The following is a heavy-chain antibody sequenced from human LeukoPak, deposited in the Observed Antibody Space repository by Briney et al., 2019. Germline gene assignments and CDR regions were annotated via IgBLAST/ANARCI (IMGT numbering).Heavy chain of an antibody. J-gene: IGHJ4*02. D-gene: IGHD1-14*01. CDR3: ARGTRLALDY. CDR2: IYNSGST. CDR1: GDSISSGGYY. Sequence: KSSETLSLTCTVSGDSISSGGYYWSWIRQHPGKGLEWIGYIYNSGSTYYNPSLKSRITINPDTSKNQFSLQLNSVTPEDTAVYYCARGTRLALDYWGQGTLVTVSS. V-gene: IGHV4-31*03.